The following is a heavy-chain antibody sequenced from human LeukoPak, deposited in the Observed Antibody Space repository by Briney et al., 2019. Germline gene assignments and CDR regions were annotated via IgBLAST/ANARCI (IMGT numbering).Heavy chain of an antibody. V-gene: IGHV1-2*02. CDR2: INPNSGGT. CDR3: AREAVAGTEGWFDP. D-gene: IGHD6-19*01. CDR1: GYTFTDYY. J-gene: IGHJ5*02. Sequence: ASVKVSCKASGYTFTDYYMHWVRQAPGQGLEWMGWINPNSGGTNYAQKFQGRVTMTRDTSISTAYMELSRLRSDDTAVYYCAREAVAGTEGWFDPWGQGTLVTVSS.